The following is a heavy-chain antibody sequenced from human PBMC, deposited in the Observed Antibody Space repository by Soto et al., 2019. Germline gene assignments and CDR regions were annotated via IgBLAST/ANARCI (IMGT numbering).Heavy chain of an antibody. CDR2: IYYSGST. CDR3: ATGPRYCSSTSCYLVQHNWFDH. V-gene: IGHV4-30-4*01. J-gene: IGHJ5*02. Sequence: SETLSLTCTVSGGSISSGDYYWSWIRQPPGKGLEWIGYIYYSGSTYYNPSLKSRVTISVDTSKNQFSLKLSSVTAADTAVYYCATGPRYCSSTSCYLVQHNWFDHWRQGTLVTVSS. D-gene: IGHD2-2*01. CDR1: GGSISSGDYY.